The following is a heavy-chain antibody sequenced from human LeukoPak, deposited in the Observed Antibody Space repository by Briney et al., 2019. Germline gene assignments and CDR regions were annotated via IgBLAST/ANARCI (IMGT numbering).Heavy chain of an antibody. J-gene: IGHJ6*03. CDR3: AKYYYDSSGYRYYYYYMDV. CDR2: ISGSGGST. V-gene: IGHV3-23*01. CDR1: GFTFSSYA. Sequence: PGGSLRLSCAASGFTFSSYAMSWVRQAPGKGLEWVSAISGSGGSTYYADSVKGRFTISRDNSKNTLYLQMNSLRAEDTAVYYCAKYYYDSSGYRYYYYYMDVWGKGTTVTVSS. D-gene: IGHD3-22*01.